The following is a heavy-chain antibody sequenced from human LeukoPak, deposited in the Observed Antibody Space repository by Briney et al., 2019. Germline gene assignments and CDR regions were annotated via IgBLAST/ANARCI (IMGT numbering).Heavy chain of an antibody. CDR1: GFTLTSHA. CDR2: ISYDGSNK. Sequence: GGSLRLSCAASGFTLTSHAIDWGSQAPGKGLEWVTVISYDGSNKYYADSVKGRFTISRDNSKNTLYLQMNSLRVEDAALYYCARERRQGGSGSYLDYWGQGILVTVSS. J-gene: IGHJ4*02. CDR3: ARERRQGGSGSYLDY. V-gene: IGHV3-30*04. D-gene: IGHD3-10*01.